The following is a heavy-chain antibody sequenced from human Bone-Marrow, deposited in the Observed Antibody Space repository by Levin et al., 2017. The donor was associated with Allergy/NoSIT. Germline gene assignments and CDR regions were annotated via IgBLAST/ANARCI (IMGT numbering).Heavy chain of an antibody. CDR2: IWYDGSNK. D-gene: IGHD2-15*01. Sequence: SGGSLRLSCAASGFTFSSYGMHWVRQAPGKGLEWVAVIWYDGSNKYYADSVKGRFTISRDNSKNTLYLQMNSLRAEDTAVYYCARDTMYCSGGSCFPRSGMDVWGQGTTVTVSS. V-gene: IGHV3-33*01. J-gene: IGHJ6*02. CDR1: GFTFSSYG. CDR3: ARDTMYCSGGSCFPRSGMDV.